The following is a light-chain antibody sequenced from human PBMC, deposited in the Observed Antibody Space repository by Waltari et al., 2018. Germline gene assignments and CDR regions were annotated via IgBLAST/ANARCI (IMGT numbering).Light chain of an antibody. J-gene: IGKJ4*02. V-gene: IGKV4-1*01. CDR1: PGVKYSYDNQSC. CDR3: QHYHHIPAT. Sequence: VLTHSPAPLAVPLGDRTTIHCTSSPGVKYSYDNQSCLAWYQVKPGQPPILLIHSTSTRESGVPDRFSGSGSGKDFTLTISALQAEDVAVYCCQHYHHIPATFGEGTKVEIK. CDR2: STS.